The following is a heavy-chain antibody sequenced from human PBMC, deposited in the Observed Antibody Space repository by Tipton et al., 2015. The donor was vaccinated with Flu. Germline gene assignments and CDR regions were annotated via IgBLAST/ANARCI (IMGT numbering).Heavy chain of an antibody. CDR2: VSRTGSA. V-gene: IGHV4-38-2*02. J-gene: IGHJ5*02. CDR3: ARRDYRNYVSDPKSWFDP. Sequence: LRLSCTVSRDSMRSDYFWGWIRQFPGKGLEWIGTVSRTGSAIYNPSLKSRVTISIDTSKNQFSLNMRSVTAADMAVYYCARRDYRNYVSDPKSWFDPWGQGTLVAVSS. CDR1: RDSMRSDYF. D-gene: IGHD4-11*01.